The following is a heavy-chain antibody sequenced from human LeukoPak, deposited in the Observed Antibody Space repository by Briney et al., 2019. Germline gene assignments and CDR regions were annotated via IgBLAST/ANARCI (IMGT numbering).Heavy chain of an antibody. Sequence: SETLSLTCTVSGGSISSSSYYWGWIRQPPGKGLEWIGSIYYSGSTYYNPSLKSRVTISVDTSKNQFSLKLSSVTAADTAVYYCAREPYYDFWSGYSKSLNWFDPWGQGTLVTVSS. J-gene: IGHJ5*02. CDR2: IYYSGST. CDR1: GGSISSSSYY. CDR3: AREPYYDFWSGYSKSLNWFDP. D-gene: IGHD3-3*01. V-gene: IGHV4-39*07.